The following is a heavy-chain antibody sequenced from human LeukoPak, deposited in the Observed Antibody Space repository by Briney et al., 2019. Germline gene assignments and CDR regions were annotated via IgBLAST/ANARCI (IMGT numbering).Heavy chain of an antibody. V-gene: IGHV3-23*01. D-gene: IGHD3-10*01. CDR1: GFTFSRYA. J-gene: IGHJ4*02. Sequence: GGSLRLSCAASGFTFSRYAMSWVRQAPGKGLEWVSAISGSGGSTYYADSVKGRFTISRDNSKNTLYLQMNSLRAEDTAVYSCSKDGSGSYYGYYFDYWGQGTLVTVSS. CDR2: ISGSGGST. CDR3: SKDGSGSYYGYYFDY.